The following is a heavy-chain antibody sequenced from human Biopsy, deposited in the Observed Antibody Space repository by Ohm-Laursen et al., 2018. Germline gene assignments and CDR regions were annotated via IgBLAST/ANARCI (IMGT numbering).Heavy chain of an antibody. J-gene: IGHJ5*02. CDR2: INAKTGDT. Sequence: ASVTVSCKASGYTFTSYHVHWVRQAPGQGLEWLGWINAKTGDTNYAQKFQGRVTMTRDTSISTAYVDLSSLRSDDTAVYYCTRGGYYYDSLAYYYWFDPWGQGTLVTVSS. D-gene: IGHD3-22*01. V-gene: IGHV1-2*02. CDR1: GYTFTSYH. CDR3: TRGGYYYDSLAYYYWFDP.